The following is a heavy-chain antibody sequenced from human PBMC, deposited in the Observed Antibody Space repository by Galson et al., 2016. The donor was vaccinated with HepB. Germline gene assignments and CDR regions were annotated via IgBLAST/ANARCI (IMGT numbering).Heavy chain of an antibody. CDR1: GYTFTGYS. V-gene: IGHV1-2*02. J-gene: IGHJ6*04. CDR2: IDPNTGGT. Sequence: SVKVSCKASGYTFTGYSVHWVRQAPGQGLEWMGWIDPNTGGTNYAQKFQGRVTMTRDMSISTAYMDLSRLTSDDTAVYYCATSRPLYSYQGMDVWGKGTTVTVSS. CDR3: ATSRPLYSYQGMDV.